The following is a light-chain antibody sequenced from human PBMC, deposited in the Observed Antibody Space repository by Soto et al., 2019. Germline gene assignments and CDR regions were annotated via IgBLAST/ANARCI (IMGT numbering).Light chain of an antibody. CDR2: DVS. J-gene: IGLJ3*02. CDR1: SSDVGGYDF. Sequence: QSALTQPASVSGSPGQSITISCTGTSSDVGGYDFVSWYQQYPGKVPKLMIYDVSKRPSGVPDRFSGSKSGNTASLTISGLQAEDEADYYCCSYAGSYTFGVFGGGTQLTVL. CDR3: CSYAGSYTFGV. V-gene: IGLV2-11*01.